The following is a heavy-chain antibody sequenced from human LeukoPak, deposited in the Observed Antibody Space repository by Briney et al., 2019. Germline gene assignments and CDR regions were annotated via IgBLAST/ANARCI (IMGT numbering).Heavy chain of an antibody. J-gene: IGHJ4*02. CDR3: AATMKIHGDFWSGYPNFDY. D-gene: IGHD3-3*01. CDR1: GGTFSSYA. CDR2: IIPIFGTA. V-gene: IGHV1-69*13. Sequence: SVKVSCKASGGTFSSYAISWVRQAPGQGLEWMGGIIPIFGTANYAQKFQGRVTITADESTSTAYTELSSLRSEDTAVYYCAATMKIHGDFWSGYPNFDYWGQGTLVTVSS.